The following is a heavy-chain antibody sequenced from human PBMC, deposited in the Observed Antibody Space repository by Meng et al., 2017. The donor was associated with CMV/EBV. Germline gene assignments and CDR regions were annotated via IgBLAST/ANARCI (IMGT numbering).Heavy chain of an antibody. CDR3: ARVRGAFGGVIVSLGFDY. CDR1: GGSISSGDYY. Sequence: LRLSCTVSGGSISSGDYYWSWTRQPPGKGLEWIGYIHYSGSTYYNPSLKSRVTISVDTSKNHFSLRPSYVTAADTSVYYCARVRGAFGGVIVSLGFDYWGQGTLVTVSS. V-gene: IGHV4-30-4*08. CDR2: IHYSGST. J-gene: IGHJ4*02. D-gene: IGHD3-16*02.